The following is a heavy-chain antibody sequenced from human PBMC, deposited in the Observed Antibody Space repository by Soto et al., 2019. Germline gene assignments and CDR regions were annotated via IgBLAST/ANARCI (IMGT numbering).Heavy chain of an antibody. J-gene: IGHJ6*02. V-gene: IGHV1-46*01. D-gene: IGHD5-12*01. CDR3: AREAATIILGYYYYGMDV. CDR2: INPSGGST. CDR1: GYTFTTYY. Sequence: QVQLVQSGAEVKKPGASVKVSCKASGYTFTTYYMHWVRQAPGQGLEWKGIINPSGGSTSYAQKFQGRVTMTRDTPTSTVYMELSSLRSEDTAVYYCAREAATIILGYYYYGMDVWGQGTTVTVSS.